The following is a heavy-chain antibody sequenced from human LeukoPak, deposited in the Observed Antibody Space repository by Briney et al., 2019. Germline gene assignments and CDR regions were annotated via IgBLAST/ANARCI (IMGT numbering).Heavy chain of an antibody. J-gene: IGHJ5*02. CDR1: GGSISSYY. CDR3: ARNAPYSSGWYSHNWFDP. Sequence: SETLSLTCTVSGGSISSYYWSWIRQPPGKGLEWIGEINHSGSTNYNPSLKSRVTISVDTSKNQFSLKLSSVTAADTAVYYCARNAPYSSGWYSHNWFDPWGQGTLVTVSS. D-gene: IGHD6-19*01. V-gene: IGHV4-34*01. CDR2: INHSGST.